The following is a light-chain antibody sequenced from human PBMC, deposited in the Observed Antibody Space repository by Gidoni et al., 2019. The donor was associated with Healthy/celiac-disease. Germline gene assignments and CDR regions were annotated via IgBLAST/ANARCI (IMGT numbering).Light chain of an antibody. CDR1: QSVLYSSNNKNY. J-gene: IGKJ1*01. Sequence: DILMTQSPDSMAVSLGERATINCKSSQSVLYSSNNKNYLAWYQQKPGQPPKLLIYWASTRESGVPERFSGSGSGTDFTLTISSLQAEDVAVYYCQQYYSTPLTFGQGTKVEIK. CDR2: WAS. V-gene: IGKV4-1*01. CDR3: QQYYSTPLT.